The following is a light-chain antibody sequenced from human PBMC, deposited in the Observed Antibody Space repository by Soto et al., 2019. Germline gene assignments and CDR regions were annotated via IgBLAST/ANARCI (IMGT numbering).Light chain of an antibody. CDR3: QSYDSGLSGSV. Sequence: QPVLTQPPSVSGAPGQGVTISCTGSSSNIGARHDVHWYQQLPGAAPKLLIYDNANRPSGVPGRFSGSKSGTSASLVITGLQVEDEADYYCQSYDSGLSGSVFGGGTQLTVL. V-gene: IGLV1-40*01. J-gene: IGLJ2*01. CDR1: SSNIGARHD. CDR2: DNA.